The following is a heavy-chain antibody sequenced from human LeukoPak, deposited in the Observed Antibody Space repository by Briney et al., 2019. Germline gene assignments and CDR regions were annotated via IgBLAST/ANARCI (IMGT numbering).Heavy chain of an antibody. J-gene: IGHJ5*02. CDR3: ARDLRRGRGFDP. CDR1: GFTFSSYS. V-gene: IGHV3-48*01. Sequence: GALRLSCAASGFTFSSYSMNWVRQAPGKGLEWASYISSSSSTIYYADSVKGRFTISRDNAKNSLYLQMNSLRAEDTAVYYCARDLRRGRGFDPWGQGTLVTVSS. CDR2: ISSSSSTI.